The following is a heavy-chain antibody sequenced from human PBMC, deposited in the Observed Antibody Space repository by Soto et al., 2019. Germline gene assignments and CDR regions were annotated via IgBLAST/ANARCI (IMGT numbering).Heavy chain of an antibody. D-gene: IGHD1-7*01. CDR2: MKPNSGNT. J-gene: IGHJ6*04. CDR1: GSTFTSYD. CDR3: ARPIIGTTGMDV. V-gene: IGHV1-8*01. Sequence: ASVKVSCKASGSTFTSYDINWVRQATGQGLEWMGWMKPNSGNTGYAQKFQGRVTMTRNTSISTAYMELSSLRSEDTAIYYCARPIIGTTGMDVWGKGTTVTVSS.